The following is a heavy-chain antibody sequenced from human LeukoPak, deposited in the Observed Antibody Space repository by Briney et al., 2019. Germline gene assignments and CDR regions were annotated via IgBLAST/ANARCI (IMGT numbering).Heavy chain of an antibody. J-gene: IGHJ4*02. Sequence: GGSLRLSCAASGFSFSNYYMLWVRQAPGKGLECISYITPSSDIIHYADSVKGRFAVSRDNAKNLLYLQMNSLRAEDTALYYCARVVPGVTGGDYWGRGTLVSVSS. V-gene: IGHV3-48*01. CDR2: ITPSSDII. CDR3: ARVVPGVTGGDY. CDR1: GFSFSNYY. D-gene: IGHD3-3*01.